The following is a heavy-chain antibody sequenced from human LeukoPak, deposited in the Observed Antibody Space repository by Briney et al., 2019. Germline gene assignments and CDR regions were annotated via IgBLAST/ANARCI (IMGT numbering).Heavy chain of an antibody. CDR3: ARSPGYFDY. V-gene: IGHV6-1*01. CDR1: RDNIFSKSAA. CDR2: TYYRSKWYN. J-gene: IGHJ4*02. Sequence: SQTLSLTCAISRDNIFSKSAAWNWIRQSPSRGLEWLGRTYYRSKWYNECAVSVKSRITINPDTSKNHFSLQLNSVTPEDAAVYYCARSPGYFDYWGQGTLVTVSS.